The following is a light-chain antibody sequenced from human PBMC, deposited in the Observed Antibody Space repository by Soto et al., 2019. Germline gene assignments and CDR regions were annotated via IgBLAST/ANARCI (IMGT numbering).Light chain of an antibody. CDR3: SSYAGSNNFV. J-gene: IGLJ1*01. CDR1: SSDVGGYNY. Sequence: QSALTQPPSASGSPGQSVTISCTGTSSDVGGYNYVSWYQQHPGKAPKLMIYDVIKRPSGVPDRFSGSKSGNTASLTVSWLQAEDEADYYCSSYAGSNNFVFGTGTKLTVL. CDR2: DVI. V-gene: IGLV2-8*01.